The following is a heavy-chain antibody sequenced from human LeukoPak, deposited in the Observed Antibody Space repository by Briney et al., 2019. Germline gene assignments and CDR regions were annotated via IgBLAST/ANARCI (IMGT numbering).Heavy chain of an antibody. CDR2: FGGTGDI. CDR3: AKDVLRWAFDY. V-gene: IGHV3-23*01. Sequence: GGSLRLSCAASGFTFSTTAMAWVRQAPGKGLELVSGFGGTGDIHYADSVRGRFTISRDNSKGILYLQMDSLRAEDTAVYYCAKDVLRWAFDYWGQGTLVTDSS. J-gene: IGHJ4*02. D-gene: IGHD3-16*01. CDR1: GFTFSTTA.